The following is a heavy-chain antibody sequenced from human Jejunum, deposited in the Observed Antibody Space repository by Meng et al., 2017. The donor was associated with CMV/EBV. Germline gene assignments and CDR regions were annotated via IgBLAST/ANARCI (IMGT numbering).Heavy chain of an antibody. D-gene: IGHD1-7*01. J-gene: IGHJ3*02. CDR2: IRFDGTNE. V-gene: IGHV3-30*02. CDR1: SV. Sequence: SVMHWVRQAPGKGLEWVTFIRFDGTNECYADSVQGRFTISRDNSKNTVYLQMNSLRAEDTAVYYCAKDSSYRYRWNYPDAFNMWGQGTRVTVSS. CDR3: AKDSSYRYRWNYPDAFNM.